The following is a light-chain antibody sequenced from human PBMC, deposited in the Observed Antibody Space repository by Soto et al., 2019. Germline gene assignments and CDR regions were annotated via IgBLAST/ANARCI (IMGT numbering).Light chain of an antibody. Sequence: QSVLTQPASVSGSPGQSITISCTGTSSDVGGYNYVSWYQQHPGKAPKLMLYEVSNRPSGVSNRFSGSKSGYTASLTISGLQAEDEADYYCSSYTSGSIDYVFGTGTKLTVL. CDR3: SSYTSGSIDYV. J-gene: IGLJ1*01. CDR2: EVS. CDR1: SSDVGGYNY. V-gene: IGLV2-14*01.